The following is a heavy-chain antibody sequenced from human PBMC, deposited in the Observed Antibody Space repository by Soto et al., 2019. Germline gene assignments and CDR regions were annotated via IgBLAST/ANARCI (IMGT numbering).Heavy chain of an antibody. CDR2: IYYSGST. CDR1: GGSISSGGYY. CDR3: ARMSMVIFDY. D-gene: IGHD5-18*01. Sequence: SETLSLTCTVSGGSISSGGYYWSWIRQHPGKGLEWIGYIYYSGSTYYNPSLKSRVTISVDTSKNQFSLKLSSVTAADTAVYYCARMSMVIFDYWGQGTLVTVSS. J-gene: IGHJ4*02. V-gene: IGHV4-31*03.